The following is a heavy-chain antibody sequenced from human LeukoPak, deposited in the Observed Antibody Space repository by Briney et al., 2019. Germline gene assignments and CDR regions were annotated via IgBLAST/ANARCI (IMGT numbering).Heavy chain of an antibody. CDR1: GGSISSSSYY. J-gene: IGHJ5*02. CDR2: IYYSGST. V-gene: IGHV4-39*07. Sequence: SPSETLSLTCTVSGGSISSSSYYWGWIRQPPGKGLEWIGSIYYSGSTYYNPSLKSRVTISVDTSKNQFSLKLSSVTAADTAVYYCARDWEGITMVRGASLNWFDPWGQGTLVTVSS. D-gene: IGHD3-10*01. CDR3: ARDWEGITMVRGASLNWFDP.